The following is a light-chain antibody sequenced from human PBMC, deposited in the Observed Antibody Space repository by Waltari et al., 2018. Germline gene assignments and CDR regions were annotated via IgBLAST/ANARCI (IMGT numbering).Light chain of an antibody. Sequence: NSLLTQPHSVSESPGKTVTISCTRTSDSIASNYVQWYQQRPGSAPTTVIFEDNQRPPAVPHRFSASIDTSSNSASLTISGLKTEDEALYYCQSYDSDEGVVFGGGTKLTVL. CDR3: QSYDSDEGVV. J-gene: IGLJ2*01. CDR2: EDN. V-gene: IGLV6-57*03. CDR1: SDSIASNY.